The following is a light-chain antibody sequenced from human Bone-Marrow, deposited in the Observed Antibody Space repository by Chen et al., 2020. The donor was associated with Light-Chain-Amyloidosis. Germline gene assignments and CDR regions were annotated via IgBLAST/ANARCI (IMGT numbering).Light chain of an antibody. CDR3: QQYYTTPFS. CDR2: WAS. V-gene: IGKV4-1*01. CDR1: QSVLYSSNNKNY. J-gene: IGKJ3*01. Sequence: DIVMTQSPDSLAVSLGERATINCKSSQSVLYSSNNKNYLAWYQQKPGQSPKVLIYWASTRESGVPDRFSGSGSGTDFTLTISSLQAEDVAVYSCQQYYTTPFSFGPGTKVHI.